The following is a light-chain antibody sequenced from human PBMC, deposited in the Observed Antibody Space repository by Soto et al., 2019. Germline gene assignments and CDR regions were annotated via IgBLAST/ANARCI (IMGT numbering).Light chain of an antibody. V-gene: IGKV1-39*01. CDR3: QQSYSTPPT. CDR2: TTS. J-gene: IGKJ4*01. CDR1: QSISNS. Sequence: DIQMTQSPSSLSASVGDRVTITCRASQSISNSLNWYQQKPGKAPDLLIYTTSSLQSGVPSRFSGSGSGTDFTLTISSLQSEDFATYYCQQSYSTPPTFGGGTNVDIK.